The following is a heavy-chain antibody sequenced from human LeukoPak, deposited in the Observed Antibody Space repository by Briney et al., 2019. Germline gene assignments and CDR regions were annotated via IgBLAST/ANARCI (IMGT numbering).Heavy chain of an antibody. CDR2: INPNSGGT. J-gene: IGHJ4*02. Sequence: ASVKVSCKASGYTFTGYYMHWVRQAPGQGLEWLGWINPNSGGTNYAQKFQGRVTMTRDTSISTAYMELSRLRSDDTAVYYCARGDSSGWLDGYWGQGTLVTVSS. D-gene: IGHD6-19*01. CDR3: ARGDSSGWLDGY. V-gene: IGHV1-2*02. CDR1: GYTFTGYY.